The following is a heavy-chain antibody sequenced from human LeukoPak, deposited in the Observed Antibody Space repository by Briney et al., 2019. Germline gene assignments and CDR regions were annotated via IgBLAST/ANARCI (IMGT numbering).Heavy chain of an antibody. J-gene: IGHJ4*02. CDR3: ARDEIRIGTRTGFDY. CDR2: INPSGGST. CDR1: GYTFTDYY. V-gene: IGHV1-46*01. D-gene: IGHD2-15*01. Sequence: ASVKVSCKTSGYTFTDYYMHWVRQAPGQGLEWMGIINPSGGSTSYAQKFQGRVTMTRDTSTSTVYMELSSLRSEDTAVYYCARDEIRIGTRTGFDYWGQGTLVTVSS.